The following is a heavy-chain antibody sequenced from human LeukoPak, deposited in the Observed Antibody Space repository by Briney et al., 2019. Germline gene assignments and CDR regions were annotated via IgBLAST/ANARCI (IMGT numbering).Heavy chain of an antibody. V-gene: IGHV3-30*03. D-gene: IGHD4-17*01. Sequence: GRSLRLSCAASGFTFSSYGMHWVRQAPGKGLEWVAVISYDGSNKYYADSVKGRFTISRDNSKNTLYLQMNSPRAEDTAVYYCATPHHDYGDYAIDYWGQGTLVTVSS. CDR2: ISYDGSNK. CDR3: ATPHHDYGDYAIDY. J-gene: IGHJ4*02. CDR1: GFTFSSYG.